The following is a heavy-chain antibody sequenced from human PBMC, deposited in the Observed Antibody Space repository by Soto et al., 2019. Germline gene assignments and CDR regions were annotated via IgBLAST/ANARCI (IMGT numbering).Heavy chain of an antibody. Sequence: GSLRLSCAASGLTFSNYWMNWVRQAPGKGLEWVAKINPDGSDKHYIDSVKGRFTLSRDNAQNSVFFQMNSLRAEDTAVHFCLGGSTYDTAWGQGTLVTVSS. J-gene: IGHJ4*02. V-gene: IGHV3-7*03. CDR3: LGGSTYDTA. D-gene: IGHD3-3*01. CDR1: GLTFSNYW. CDR2: INPDGSDK.